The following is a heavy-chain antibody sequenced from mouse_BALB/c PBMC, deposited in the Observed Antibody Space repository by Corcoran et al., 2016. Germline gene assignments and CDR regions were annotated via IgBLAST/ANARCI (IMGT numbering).Heavy chain of an antibody. Sequence: QVQLQQSGAELMKPGASVKISCKATGYTFSSYWIEWVKQRPGHGLEWIGEILPGSGSTNYNEKFKGKATFTVDTSSNTAYMQLSSLTSEDSAVYYCARDSSGSVFAYWGQGTLVTVSA. CDR2: ILPGSGST. CDR1: GYTFSSYW. CDR3: ARDSSGSVFAY. D-gene: IGHD3-2*01. J-gene: IGHJ3*01. V-gene: IGHV1-9*01.